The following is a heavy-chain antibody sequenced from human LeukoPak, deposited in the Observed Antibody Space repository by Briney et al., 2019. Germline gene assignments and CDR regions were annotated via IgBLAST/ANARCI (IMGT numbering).Heavy chain of an antibody. J-gene: IGHJ4*02. CDR2: IYPGDSDT. CDR1: GYSFTSYW. V-gene: IGHV5-51*01. D-gene: IGHD4-17*01. Sequence: GESLKISCKGSGYSFTSYWIGWVRQMPGKGLEWMGIIYPGDSDTRYSSSFQGQVTISADKSISTAYLQWSSLKASDTAMYYCATRHYGDYQFDSQFDYWGQGTLVTVSS. CDR3: ATRHYGDYQFDSQFDY.